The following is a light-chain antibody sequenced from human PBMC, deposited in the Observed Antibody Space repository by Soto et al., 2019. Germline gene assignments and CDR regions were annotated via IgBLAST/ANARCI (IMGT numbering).Light chain of an antibody. CDR2: GAS. V-gene: IGKV3-15*01. CDR1: QSVSSN. Sequence: EIVMTQSPATLSLSPGERATLSCRASQSVSSNLAWYQQKPGQAPRLLIYGASTRATGIPARFSGSGSGTEFNLTISSLQSEDVAISFCQQYNHWPPDRTFGQGTKVEIK. CDR3: QQYNHWPPDRT. J-gene: IGKJ1*01.